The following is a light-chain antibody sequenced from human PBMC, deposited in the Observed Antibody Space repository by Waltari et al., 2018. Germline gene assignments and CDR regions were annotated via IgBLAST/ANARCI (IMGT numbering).Light chain of an antibody. CDR3: LQHYGYSRWT. CDR2: SAS. J-gene: IGKJ1*01. CDR1: QGISNS. V-gene: IGKV1-17*03. Sequence: DIQMTQSPSAMSTSVGDRVTITCRASQGISNSLAWFQQRPGKVPKRLIYSASSLQSGVPSRFSGSGSGTEFTLTISSLQPEDFATYYCLQHYGYSRWTFGPGTKVEVK.